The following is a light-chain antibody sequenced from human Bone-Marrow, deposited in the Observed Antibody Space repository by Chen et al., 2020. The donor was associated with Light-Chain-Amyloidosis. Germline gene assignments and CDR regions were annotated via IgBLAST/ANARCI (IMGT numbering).Light chain of an antibody. J-gene: IGLJ3*02. Sequence: SYVLTQPSSGSVAPAQAATIARGGNNIGSTSVHWYQQTPGQAPLLVVYDDSDRPSGIPERLSGSNSGNTATLTISRVEAGDEADYYCQVWDRSSDRPVFGGGTKLTVL. CDR2: DDS. CDR1: NIGSTS. V-gene: IGLV3-21*02. CDR3: QVWDRSSDRPV.